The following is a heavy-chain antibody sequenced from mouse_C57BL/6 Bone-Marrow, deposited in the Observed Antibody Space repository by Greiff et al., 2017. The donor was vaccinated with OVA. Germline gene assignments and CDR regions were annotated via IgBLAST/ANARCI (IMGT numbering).Heavy chain of an antibody. D-gene: IGHD1-1*01. J-gene: IGHJ2*01. Sequence: VQLQQSGAELVRPGASVKLSCTASGFNITDDYMHWVKQRPEHGLEWIGWIYPESGNTDYASKFQGKATITADTSSNTAYLQLSSLTSEDTAVYYCTYFCSSGDYWGQGTTLTVSS. V-gene: IGHV14-4*01. CDR2: IYPESGNT. CDR3: TYFCSSGDY. CDR1: GFNITDDY.